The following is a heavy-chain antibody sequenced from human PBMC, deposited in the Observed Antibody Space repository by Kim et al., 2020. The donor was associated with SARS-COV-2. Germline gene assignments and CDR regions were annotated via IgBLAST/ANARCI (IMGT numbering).Heavy chain of an antibody. Sequence: GSVRGRFTTTRAHAKNSRYLQMNSLGAEDTAVYYCARDPVRGVRSYYFDYWGQGTLVTVSS. D-gene: IGHD3-10*01. J-gene: IGHJ4*02. V-gene: IGHV3-11*04. CDR3: ARDPVRGVRSYYFDY.